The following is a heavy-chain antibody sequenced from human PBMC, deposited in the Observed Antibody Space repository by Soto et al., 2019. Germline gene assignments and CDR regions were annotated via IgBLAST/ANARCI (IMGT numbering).Heavy chain of an antibody. CDR3: ARVPYDTTGYYAF. CDR2: MDPNSGST. J-gene: IGHJ4*02. D-gene: IGHD3-22*01. CDR1: GYTFTTYD. V-gene: IGHV1-8*01. Sequence: ASVKVSCKASGYTFTTYDINWVRQAPGQGLEWLGWMDPNSGSTGYAQNFQGRVTMTSDTSTNTVYMELSSLKSEDTAVYYCARVPYDTTGYYAFWGQGTLVTVSS.